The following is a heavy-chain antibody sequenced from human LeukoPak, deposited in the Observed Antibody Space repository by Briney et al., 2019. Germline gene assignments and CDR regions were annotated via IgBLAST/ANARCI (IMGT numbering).Heavy chain of an antibody. CDR3: ARDLASSGYYWD. Sequence: ASVKVSCEASGYTFTSYYMHWVRQAPGQGLEWMGIINPSSGKINYAQKFQGRVTMTRDTPTSTVYMELSSLRSDDTAVYYCARDLASSGYYWDWGQGTLVTVSS. D-gene: IGHD3-22*01. J-gene: IGHJ4*02. CDR2: INPSSGKI. CDR1: GYTFTSYY. V-gene: IGHV1-46*01.